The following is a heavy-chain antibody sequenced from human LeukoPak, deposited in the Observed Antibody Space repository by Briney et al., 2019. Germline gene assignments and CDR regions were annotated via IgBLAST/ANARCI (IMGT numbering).Heavy chain of an antibody. Sequence: SETLSLTCTDSGGSISSHYWSWIRQPPGKGLEWIGYIYYSGSTNYNPSLKSRVTISVDTSKNQFSLKLSSVTAADMAVYYCARADSSSLFVYWGQGTLVTVSS. J-gene: IGHJ4*02. V-gene: IGHV4-59*11. D-gene: IGHD6-6*01. CDR3: ARADSSSLFVY. CDR2: IYYSGST. CDR1: GGSISSHY.